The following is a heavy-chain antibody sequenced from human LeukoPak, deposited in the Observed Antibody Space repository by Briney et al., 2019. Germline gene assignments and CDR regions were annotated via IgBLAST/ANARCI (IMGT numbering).Heavy chain of an antibody. CDR2: MNSNSGDT. V-gene: IGHV1-2*02. J-gene: IGHJ6*02. Sequence: AAVTVSCKASGYTLTDYYIHWVRQAPGQGLEWMGWMNSNSGDTNSAQSFQGRVTMTRETSISTAYMELSRLRFDDTAVYYCARVRRYYYGMDVWGQGTTVTVSS. CDR3: ARVRRYYYGMDV. CDR1: GYTLTDYY.